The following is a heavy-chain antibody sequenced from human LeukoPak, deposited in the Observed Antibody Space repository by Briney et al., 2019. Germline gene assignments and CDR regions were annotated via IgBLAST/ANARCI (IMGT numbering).Heavy chain of an antibody. D-gene: IGHD1-26*01. CDR2: ISYDGSNK. Sequence: GGSLRLSCAASGFTFSSYAMHWVRQAPGKGLEWVALISYDGSNKYYADSVKGRFTISRDNSKNTLYLQMNSLRAEDTAVYYCATSGRIKGDAFDIWGQGTMVTVSS. CDR1: GFTFSSYA. CDR3: ATSGRIKGDAFDI. J-gene: IGHJ3*02. V-gene: IGHV3-30*04.